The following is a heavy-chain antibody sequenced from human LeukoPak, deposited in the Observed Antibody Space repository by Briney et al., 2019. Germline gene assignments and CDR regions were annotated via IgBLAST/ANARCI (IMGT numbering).Heavy chain of an antibody. J-gene: IGHJ4*02. CDR1: GDSISSYY. CDR2: IYTTGSA. Sequence: SDTLSLTCTFSGDSISSYYWNWIRQPSAMGLECIVRIYTTGSAYYNPSLNSRGTLSIDTSKNQFSFNHTSATASDPSFYLRSRGRCSNYRYDYWGPGTLVSVSS. CDR3: SRGRCSNYRYDY. V-gene: IGHV4-4*07. D-gene: IGHD4-11*01.